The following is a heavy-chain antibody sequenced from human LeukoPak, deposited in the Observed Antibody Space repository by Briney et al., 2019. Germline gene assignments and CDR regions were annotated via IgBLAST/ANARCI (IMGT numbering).Heavy chain of an antibody. Sequence: GGSLRLSPAASGFAFSSYAISWVRQAPGTGLEWVSSISGSGTSTYYADSVKGRFTISRDNSKNTLYLQMNSLRAEDTAVYYCAKGDVVAATSSFIDLWGRGTLVTVSS. CDR3: AKGDVVAATSSFIDL. J-gene: IGHJ2*01. D-gene: IGHD1-26*01. CDR2: ISGSGTST. CDR1: GFAFSSYA. V-gene: IGHV3-23*01.